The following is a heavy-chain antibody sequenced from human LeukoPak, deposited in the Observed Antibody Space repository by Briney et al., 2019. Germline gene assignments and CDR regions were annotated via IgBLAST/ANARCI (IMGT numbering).Heavy chain of an antibody. CDR2: IYSGGST. CDR1: GFTVSSNY. D-gene: IGHD3-22*01. CDR3: ARVYYYVSSDS. V-gene: IGHV3-66*01. Sequence: GGSLRLSCAASGFTVSSNYMNWVRQAPGKGLEWVSVIYSGGSTYYADSVKGRFTISRDNSKNTLYLQMNSLRAEDTAVYYCARVYYYVSSDSWGQGTLVTVSS. J-gene: IGHJ4*02.